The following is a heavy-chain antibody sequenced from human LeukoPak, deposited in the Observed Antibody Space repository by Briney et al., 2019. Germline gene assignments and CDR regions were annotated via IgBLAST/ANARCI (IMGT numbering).Heavy chain of an antibody. CDR3: ARGVYIAAGQYGY. V-gene: IGHV4-59*01. D-gene: IGHD6-13*01. Sequence: SETLSLTCTVSGGSLSSYYWIWTRQPPGRGLEYIGYIFYSGQTNYNPSLKNRVTISVDTSKNQFSLKLSSVTAADTAVYYCARGVYIAAGQYGYWGQGTLVTVSS. CDR1: GGSLSSYY. J-gene: IGHJ4*02. CDR2: IFYSGQT.